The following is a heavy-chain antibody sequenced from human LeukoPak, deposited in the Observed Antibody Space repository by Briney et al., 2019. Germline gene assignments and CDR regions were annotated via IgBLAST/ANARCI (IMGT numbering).Heavy chain of an antibody. CDR1: GGSISGYY. D-gene: IGHD2-2*01. CDR2: IHYTGGT. CDR3: ARLSKDTVVLPAAMAHYFDY. V-gene: IGHV4-59*08. J-gene: IGHJ4*02. Sequence: PSETLSLTCTVSGGSISGYYWSWIRQPPGKGLQFIGYIHYTGGTNYNPSLESRVTLSVDTSKNQFSLKLRSVTAADTAVYYCARLSKDTVVLPAAMAHYFDYWGQGTLVTVSS.